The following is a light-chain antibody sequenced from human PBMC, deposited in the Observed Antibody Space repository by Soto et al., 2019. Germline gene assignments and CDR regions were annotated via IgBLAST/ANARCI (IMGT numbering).Light chain of an antibody. CDR3: SSYTTTISLV. V-gene: IGLV2-14*03. J-gene: IGLJ1*01. CDR1: SSDIGHYNF. CDR2: GVT. Sequence: QSALAQPASVSGSPGQSITISCTGSSSDIGHYNFVSWYQQHPGRAPKLLIFGVTNRPSGISDRFSGSKSGATASLTISGLQADDEADYYCSSYTTTISLVFGTGTKVTVL.